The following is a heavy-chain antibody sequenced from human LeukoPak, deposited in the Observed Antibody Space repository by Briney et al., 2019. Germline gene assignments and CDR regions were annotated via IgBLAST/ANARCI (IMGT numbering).Heavy chain of an antibody. CDR1: GYTFTDNY. J-gene: IGHJ5*02. D-gene: IGHD2-15*01. CDR2: INPSGTRT. Sequence: ASVKVSCKASGYTFTDNYVHWVRRAPGQGLEWMVMINPSGTRTTYAQKFQGRVSVTRDKSTSTVYMDLWSLRSEDTALYYCFREGGPWGQGTPVTVSS. V-gene: IGHV1-46*03. CDR3: FREGGP.